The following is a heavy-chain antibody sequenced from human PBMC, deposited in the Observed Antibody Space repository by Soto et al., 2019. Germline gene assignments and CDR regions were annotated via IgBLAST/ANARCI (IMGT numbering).Heavy chain of an antibody. J-gene: IGHJ5*02. CDR1: GFTFSSYA. D-gene: IGHD2-2*03. Sequence: GGSLRLSCAASGFTFSSYAMSWVRQAPGKGLEWVGFIRSKAYGGTTEYAASVKGRFTISRDDSKSIAYLQMNSLKTEDTAVYYCTRAGLDIVVVPAATPAKSGWFDPWGQGTLVTVSS. V-gene: IGHV3-49*04. CDR3: TRAGLDIVVVPAATPAKSGWFDP. CDR2: IRSKAYGGTT.